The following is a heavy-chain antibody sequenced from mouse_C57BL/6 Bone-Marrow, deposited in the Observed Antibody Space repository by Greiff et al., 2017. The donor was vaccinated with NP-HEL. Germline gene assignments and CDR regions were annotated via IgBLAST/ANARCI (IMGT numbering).Heavy chain of an antibody. V-gene: IGHV2-2*01. D-gene: IGHD2-5*01. CDR1: GFSLTSYG. J-gene: IGHJ3*01. CDR2: IWSGGST. CDR3: ATPYYSNRAWFAY. Sequence: VQRVESGPGLVQPSQSLSITCTVSGFSLTSYGVHWVRQSPGKGLEWLGVIWSGGSTDYNAAFISRLSISKDNSKSQVFFKMNSLQADDTAIYYCATPYYSNRAWFAYWGQGTLVTVSA.